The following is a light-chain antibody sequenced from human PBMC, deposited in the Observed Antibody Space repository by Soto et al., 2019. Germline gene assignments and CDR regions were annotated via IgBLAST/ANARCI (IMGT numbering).Light chain of an antibody. J-gene: IGKJ2*01. V-gene: IGKV3-15*01. Sequence: EIVMTQSPATLSVSPGERATLSCRASQSVSSNLAWYQQKPGQAPSLLIYVASTRATGIPARFSGSGSGTEFTLTISSLQSEDVAVYYCQQYNNWPPYTFGQGTKLEIK. CDR1: QSVSSN. CDR2: VAS. CDR3: QQYNNWPPYT.